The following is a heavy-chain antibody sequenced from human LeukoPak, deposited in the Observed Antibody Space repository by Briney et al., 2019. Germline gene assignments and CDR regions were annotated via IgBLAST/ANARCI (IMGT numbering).Heavy chain of an antibody. V-gene: IGHV3-23*01. D-gene: IGHD3-22*01. Sequence: GGSLRLSCAASGFTFSSYAMSWVRQAPGKGLEWVSAISGSGGSTYYADSVKGRFTISRDNAKNSLYLQMNSLRAEDTALYYCAKDYDSSGYYYPIDYWGQGTLVTVSS. CDR3: AKDYDSSGYYYPIDY. CDR1: GFTFSSYA. CDR2: ISGSGGST. J-gene: IGHJ4*02.